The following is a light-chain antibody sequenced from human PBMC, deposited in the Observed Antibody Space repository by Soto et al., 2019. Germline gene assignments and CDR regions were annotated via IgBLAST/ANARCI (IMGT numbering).Light chain of an antibody. Sequence: QSALTQPPSVSGAPGQRVTISCTGSRSNIGAGYDVHWYQQLPGTAPKLLIYGNFNRPSGVPDRFSGSKSGTSASLAITGLQAEDEADYYCQSYDSSLTGVFGGGTKLTVL. V-gene: IGLV1-40*01. J-gene: IGLJ2*01. CDR3: QSYDSSLTGV. CDR2: GNF. CDR1: RSNIGAGYD.